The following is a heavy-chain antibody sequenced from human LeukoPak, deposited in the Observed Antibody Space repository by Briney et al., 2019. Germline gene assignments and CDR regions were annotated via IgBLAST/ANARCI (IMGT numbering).Heavy chain of an antibody. CDR1: GFTSSTYW. CDR2: IKQDGSEK. CDR3: ARQGQWLGRLFAY. V-gene: IGHV3-7*04. D-gene: IGHD6-19*01. J-gene: IGHJ4*02. Sequence: GGSPRLSCAASGFTSSTYWMSWVRQAPGKGLDWVADIKQDGSEKYYVDSVKGRFTISRDNAKNSLYLQMNSLRAEDTAVYYCARQGQWLGRLFAYWGQGTLVTVSS.